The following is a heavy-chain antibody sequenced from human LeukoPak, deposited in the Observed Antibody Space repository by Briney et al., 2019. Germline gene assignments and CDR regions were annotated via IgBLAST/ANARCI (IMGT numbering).Heavy chain of an antibody. V-gene: IGHV4-59*01. CDR2: MYYSGST. D-gene: IGHD3-22*01. CDR3: ARAGYDTSGFWYFDL. J-gene: IGHJ2*01. Sequence: SETLSLTCAVYGGSFSNYYWSWIRQPPGKGLEWIGSMYYSGSTNYNPSLKSRATISEDTSKKQFSLKLSSVTAADTAVYYCARAGYDTSGFWYFDLWGRGTLVTVSS. CDR1: GGSFSNYY.